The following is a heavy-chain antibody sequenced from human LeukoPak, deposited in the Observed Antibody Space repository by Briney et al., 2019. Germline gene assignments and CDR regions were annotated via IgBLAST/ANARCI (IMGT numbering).Heavy chain of an antibody. CDR1: GGSIISTSFY. V-gene: IGHV4-39*01. J-gene: IGHJ5*02. CDR3: ARLYYDSRGHYWSDR. Sequence: SETLSLTCTVSGGSIISTSFYWGWIRQPPGKGLAWLGSIYHSGSTYDNPSLKSRVTISVDRSKNQFSLKLSSVTAADTAVYYCARLYYDSRGHYWSDRWGQGTLVTVSS. CDR2: IYHSGST. D-gene: IGHD3-22*01.